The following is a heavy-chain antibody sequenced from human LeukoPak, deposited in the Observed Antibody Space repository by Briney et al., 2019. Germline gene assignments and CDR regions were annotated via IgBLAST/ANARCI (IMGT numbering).Heavy chain of an antibody. Sequence: PSVTVSLTRTVSNGSINSYYWMGLPQPPAKGLEWMGYIYLRGSTNYNPSLTSQATLSVDTSKNQFSLPMGSVTTADTAMHYCARDHVGPWGRGSLATVSS. CDR2: IYLRGST. CDR3: ARDHVGP. J-gene: IGHJ5*02. D-gene: IGHD2-21*01. V-gene: IGHV4-59*03. CDR1: NGSINSYY.